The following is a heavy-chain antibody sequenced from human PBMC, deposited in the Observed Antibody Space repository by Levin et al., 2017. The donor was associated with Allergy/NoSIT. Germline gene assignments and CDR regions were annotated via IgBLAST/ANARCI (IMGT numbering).Heavy chain of an antibody. J-gene: IGHJ4*02. V-gene: IGHV3-21*01. CDR1: GFTFSSYS. Sequence: ETLSLTCAASGFTFSSYSMNWVRQAPGKGLEWVSSISSSSSYIYYADSVKGRFTISRDNAKNSLYLQMNSLRAEDTAVYYCARRVYNWNYGDYWGQGTLVTVSS. CDR2: ISSSSSYI. CDR3: ARRVYNWNYGDY. D-gene: IGHD1-7*01.